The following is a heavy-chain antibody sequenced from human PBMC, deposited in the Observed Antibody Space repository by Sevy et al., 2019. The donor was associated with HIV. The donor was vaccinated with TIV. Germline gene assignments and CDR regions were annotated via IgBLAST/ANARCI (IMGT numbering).Heavy chain of an antibody. Sequence: GGSLRLSCAASGISFNNYGMHWVRRAPGNGLEWLAVISYDGTNQYYADSVKGRFTISRDDSKNTLYLQMNSLRVEDTAVYYCAQVGGSKWELFEFYAMHVSGQRTPVTVSS. CDR3: AQVGGSKWELFEFYAMHV. J-gene: IGHJ6*02. V-gene: IGHV3-30*18. D-gene: IGHD1-26*01. CDR1: GISFNNYG. CDR2: ISYDGTNQ.